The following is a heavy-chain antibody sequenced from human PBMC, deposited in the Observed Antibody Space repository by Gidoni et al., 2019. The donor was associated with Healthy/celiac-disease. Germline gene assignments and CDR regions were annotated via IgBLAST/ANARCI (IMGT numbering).Heavy chain of an antibody. CDR1: GGSISSYY. CDR3: ARDQTNDI. V-gene: IGHV4-59*01. D-gene: IGHD3-9*01. J-gene: IGHJ4*02. CDR2: IYYSGST. Sequence: QVQLQESGPALVQPSETLSLTCTVSGGSISSYYWRWIRQPPGKGLEWIGYIYYSGSTNYNPSLKSRVTISVDTSKNQFSLKLSSVTAADTAVYYCARDQTNDIWGQGTLVTVSS.